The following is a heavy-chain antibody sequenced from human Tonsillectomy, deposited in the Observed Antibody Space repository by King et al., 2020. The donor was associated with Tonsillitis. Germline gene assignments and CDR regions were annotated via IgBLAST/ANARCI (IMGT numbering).Heavy chain of an antibody. CDR1: GFPFTNAW. Sequence: VQLVESGGGLVTPGGSLSLSCAASGFPFTNAWMTWVRQAPGKGLEWVGRIKSKIDGATTDYAAPVQGRFSISRDDSKNTLYLQMNSLSPEATAVEEGTTARADDGEPDNGGDPGGQGTRVTVDS. J-gene: IGHJ5*02. CDR3: TTARADDGEPDNGGDP. CDR2: IKSKIDGATT. D-gene: IGHD4-17*01. V-gene: IGHV3-15*01.